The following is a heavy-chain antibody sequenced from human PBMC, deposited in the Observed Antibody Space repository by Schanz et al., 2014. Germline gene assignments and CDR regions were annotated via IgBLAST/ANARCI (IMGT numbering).Heavy chain of an antibody. D-gene: IGHD1-1*01. CDR1: GFPFSDYF. V-gene: IGHV3-11*06. J-gene: IGHJ4*02. Sequence: QVQLVDSGGGLVKPGGSLRLSCTASGFPFSDYFMAWIRQPPGRGLEWVSYVSRSTPDIYYADSVKGRFTMSRDNAKNSVFLQMNSLRAEDTALYYCARDRRNADLDYWGQGTLVTVSS. CDR2: VSRSTPDI. CDR3: ARDRRNADLDY.